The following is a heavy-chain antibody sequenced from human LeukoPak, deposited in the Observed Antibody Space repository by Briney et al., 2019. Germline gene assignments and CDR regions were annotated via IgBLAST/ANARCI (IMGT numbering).Heavy chain of an antibody. CDR2: IKRKSDGGTT. D-gene: IGHD6-19*01. V-gene: IGHV3-15*01. CDR3: TTSGGGWDYFDF. Sequence: PGGSLRLSCAASGFTFSNAWMTWVRQVPGKGLEWVGRIKRKSDGGTTDYAAPMKGRFTISRDDSKNMLYLQMNNLTTEDTSVYYCTTSGGGWDYFDFWGQGTLVTVSS. J-gene: IGHJ4*02. CDR1: GFTFSNAW.